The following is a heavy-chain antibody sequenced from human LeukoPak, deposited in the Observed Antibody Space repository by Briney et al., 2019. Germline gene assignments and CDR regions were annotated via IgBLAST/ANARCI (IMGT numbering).Heavy chain of an antibody. D-gene: IGHD1-1*01. V-gene: IGHV1-2*02. CDR3: ARQYNWNDGYFDY. CDR2: INPNSGGT. J-gene: IGHJ4*02. CDR1: GFTFSSYG. Sequence: TGGSLRLSCAASGFTFSSYGMHWVRPAPGQGLEWMGWINPNSGGTNYAQKFQGRVTMTRDTSISTACMELSRLRSDDTAVYYCARQYNWNDGYFDYWGQGTLVTVSS.